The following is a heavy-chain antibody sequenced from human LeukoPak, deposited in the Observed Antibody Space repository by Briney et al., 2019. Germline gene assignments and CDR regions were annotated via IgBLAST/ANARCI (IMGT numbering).Heavy chain of an antibody. CDR3: ARGLLLD. D-gene: IGHD2/OR15-2a*01. V-gene: IGHV3-48*03. J-gene: IGHJ4*02. CDR1: GFTFSSDE. Sequence: GGSLRLSCAASGFTFSSDEMNWVRQAPGKGLEWVSYISSSGRTIYCADSVKGRFTVSRDNAKNSLYLQMNSLRAEDTAVYYCARGLLLDWGQGTLVTVSS. CDR2: ISSSGRTI.